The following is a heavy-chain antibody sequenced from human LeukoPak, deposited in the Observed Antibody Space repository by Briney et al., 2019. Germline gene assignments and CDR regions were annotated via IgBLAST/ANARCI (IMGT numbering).Heavy chain of an antibody. CDR2: IYRGVST. V-gene: IGHV3-66*01. Sequence: PGGSLRLSCVASGFTVSSNYMSWVRQAPGKGLEWVSVIYRGVSTYYADSVKGGFIISRDNSKNTLYLQMNSLRAEDTAVYYCAREGYDTSGSDAFDIWGQGTMVTVSS. D-gene: IGHD3-22*01. J-gene: IGHJ3*02. CDR3: AREGYDTSGSDAFDI. CDR1: GFTVSSNY.